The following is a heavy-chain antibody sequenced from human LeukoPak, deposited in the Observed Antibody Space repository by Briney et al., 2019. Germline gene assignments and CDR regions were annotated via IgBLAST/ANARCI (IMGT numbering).Heavy chain of an antibody. D-gene: IGHD2-8*02. CDR3: TGGFDY. CDR2: INLDGTET. CDR1: GFTFRNNW. J-gene: IGHJ4*02. V-gene: IGHV3-74*01. Sequence: GGSLRLSCTASGFTFRNNWMHWVRQAPGKGLIWVSRINLDGTETTYADSVKGRFTISRDNAKNTLYLQMNSLRAEDTAVYYCTGGFDYWGQGTLVTVSS.